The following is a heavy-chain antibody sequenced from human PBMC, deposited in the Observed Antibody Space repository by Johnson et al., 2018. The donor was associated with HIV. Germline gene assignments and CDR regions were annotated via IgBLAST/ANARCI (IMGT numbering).Heavy chain of an antibody. CDR2: ISSDGSNN. V-gene: IGHV3-30*04. J-gene: IGHJ3*02. CDR3: ASGGGCGGDCYSGYDAFDI. CDR1: GFTFSSYP. Sequence: QVQLVESGGGVAQPGRSLRLSCAASGFTFSSYPMHWVRQAPGKGLEWVAVISSDGSNNYYADSVKGRFTISRDNSKNTLYLQMNSLRDEDTAVYYCASGGGCGGDCYSGYDAFDIWGQGTMVTVSS. D-gene: IGHD2-21*01.